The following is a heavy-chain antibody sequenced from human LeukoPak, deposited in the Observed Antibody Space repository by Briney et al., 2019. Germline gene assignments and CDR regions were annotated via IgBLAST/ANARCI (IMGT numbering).Heavy chain of an antibody. CDR3: ARGRTSWNYIHYYYMDV. J-gene: IGHJ6*03. Sequence: ASVKVSCKASGYTFTSYDINWVRQATGQGLEWMGWMNPNSGNTGYAQKFQGRVTMTRNTSISTAYMELSSLRSEDTAVYYCARGRTSWNYIHYYYMDVWGKGTTVTVSS. V-gene: IGHV1-8*01. CDR2: MNPNSGNT. CDR1: GYTFTSYD. D-gene: IGHD1-7*01.